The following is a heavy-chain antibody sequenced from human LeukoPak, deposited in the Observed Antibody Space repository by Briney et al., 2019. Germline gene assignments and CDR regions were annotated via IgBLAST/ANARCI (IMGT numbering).Heavy chain of an antibody. D-gene: IGHD2-21*02. Sequence: GSLRLSCEASGLTFSDYYINWIRQAPGKGLEWIGEINHSGSTNYNPSLKSRVTISVDTSKNQFSLRLSSVTAADTAVYYCARGGFYCGGDCYVDYWGQGTLVTVSS. J-gene: IGHJ4*02. CDR3: ARGGFYCGGDCYVDY. CDR2: INHSGST. V-gene: IGHV4-34*01. CDR1: GLTFSDYY.